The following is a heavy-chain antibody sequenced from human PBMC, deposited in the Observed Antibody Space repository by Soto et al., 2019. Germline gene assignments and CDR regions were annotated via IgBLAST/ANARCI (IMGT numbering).Heavy chain of an antibody. Sequence: QVQLVQSGAEVKKPGSSVKVSCKASGGTFSSYAISWVRQAPGQGLEWMGGIIPIFGTANYAQKFQGRVTITADESTSKAYMELSSLRSKETAVYYCARDRGYSSSWYSAVNWFDPWGQGTLVTVSS. CDR1: GGTFSSYA. V-gene: IGHV1-69*01. CDR3: ARDRGYSSSWYSAVNWFDP. D-gene: IGHD6-13*01. CDR2: IIPIFGTA. J-gene: IGHJ5*02.